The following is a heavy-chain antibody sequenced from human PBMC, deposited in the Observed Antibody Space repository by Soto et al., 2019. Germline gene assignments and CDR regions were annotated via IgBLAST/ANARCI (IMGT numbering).Heavy chain of an antibody. Sequence: QITLKESGPTVVNPTQTLTLTCTFSGFSLSSTAVGVNWIRQPPGKALEWLALIYWDDDNQYSPSLKSRLTITKDTSKNQVVLTMTNMDPVDTATYYCAHGSGWLSDYWGQGTLVTVSS. J-gene: IGHJ4*02. CDR1: GFSLSSTAVG. CDR3: AHGSGWLSDY. V-gene: IGHV2-5*02. CDR2: IYWDDDN. D-gene: IGHD6-19*01.